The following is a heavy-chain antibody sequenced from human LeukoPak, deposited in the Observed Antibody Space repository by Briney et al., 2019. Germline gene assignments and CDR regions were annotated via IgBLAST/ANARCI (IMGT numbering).Heavy chain of an antibody. CDR3: ARANRDYYDSSGYLDY. D-gene: IGHD3-22*01. Sequence: SETLSLTCTVSGYSISSGYYWGWIRQPPGKGLEWIGSIYHSGSTYYNPSLKSRVTISVDTSKNQFSLKLSSVTAADTAVYYCARANRDYYDSSGYLDYWGQGTLVTVSS. J-gene: IGHJ4*02. V-gene: IGHV4-38-2*02. CDR2: IYHSGST. CDR1: GYSISSGYY.